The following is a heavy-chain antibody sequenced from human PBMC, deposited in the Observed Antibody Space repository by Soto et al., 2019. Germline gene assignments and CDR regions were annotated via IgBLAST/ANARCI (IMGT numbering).Heavy chain of an antibody. D-gene: IGHD3-16*01. CDR1: GFTFSSYS. V-gene: IGHV3-30-3*01. Sequence: QVQLVESGGDVVQPGRSLRLSCAASGFTFSSYSMHWVRQAPGKGLEWVAVISYDGSNKYYADSVKGRFSIPRDNSKNTLSLQMNSLRAEDTAVYYCASLRTAIDYWGQGTLVTVSS. J-gene: IGHJ4*02. CDR3: ASLRTAIDY. CDR2: ISYDGSNK.